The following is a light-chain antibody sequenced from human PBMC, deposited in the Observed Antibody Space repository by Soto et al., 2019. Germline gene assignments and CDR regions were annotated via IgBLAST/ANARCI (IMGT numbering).Light chain of an antibody. CDR2: DDT. Sequence: SYELTQPPSVSGAPGQTAKITCAGDNIDTKSMHCYQQRPGQAPVLLVHDDTDPAAGIPGRFSGSKSGGTATLTISRIEDGDEADYYCQVWNIITYHVVFGGGTKVTVL. J-gene: IGLJ2*01. CDR3: QVWNIITYHVV. V-gene: IGLV3-21*02. CDR1: NIDTKS.